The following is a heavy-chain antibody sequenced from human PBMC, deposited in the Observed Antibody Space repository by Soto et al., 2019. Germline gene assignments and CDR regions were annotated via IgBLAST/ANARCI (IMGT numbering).Heavy chain of an antibody. V-gene: IGHV3-23*01. CDR3: AKDGEYSSGWRGWVDY. Sequence: EVQLLESGGGLVQPGGSLRLSCAASGFTFSSYAMSWVRQAPGKGLEWVSAISGSGGSTYYADSVKGRFTISRDNSKNTLYLQMNSLRADDTAVYYCAKDGEYSSGWRGWVDYWGQGTLVTVSS. D-gene: IGHD6-19*01. CDR2: ISGSGGST. J-gene: IGHJ4*02. CDR1: GFTFSSYA.